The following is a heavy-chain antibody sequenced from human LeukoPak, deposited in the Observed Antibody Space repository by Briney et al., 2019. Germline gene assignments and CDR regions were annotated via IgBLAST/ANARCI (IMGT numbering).Heavy chain of an antibody. CDR3: ASALGGQGGH. CDR1: GFTFSRYW. J-gene: IGHJ4*02. D-gene: IGHD1-26*01. Sequence: PGGSLRLSCATSGFTFSRYWMHWVRQAPGKGLVWVSLIKNDGSSTTYADSVKGRFTISRDNAKNTLFLQMNSLRADDTAIYYCASALGGQGGHWGQGTLVTVS. CDR2: IKNDGSST. V-gene: IGHV3-74*03.